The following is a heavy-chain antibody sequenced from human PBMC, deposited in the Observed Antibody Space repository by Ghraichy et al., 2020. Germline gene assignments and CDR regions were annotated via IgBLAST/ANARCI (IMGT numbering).Heavy chain of an antibody. J-gene: IGHJ4*02. Sequence: LSLTCAASGFTFSSYAMSWVRQAPGKGLEWVSAISGSGGSTYYADSVKGRFTISRDNSKNTLYLQMNSLRAEDTAVYYCAKVSDIIAVEYYFDYWGQGTLVTVSS. CDR2: ISGSGGST. CDR1: GFTFSSYA. D-gene: IGHD6-19*01. V-gene: IGHV3-23*01. CDR3: AKVSDIIAVEYYFDY.